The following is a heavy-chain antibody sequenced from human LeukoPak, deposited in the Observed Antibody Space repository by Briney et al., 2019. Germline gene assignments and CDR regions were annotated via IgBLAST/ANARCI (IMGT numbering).Heavy chain of an antibody. J-gene: IGHJ4*02. CDR1: GGSISSSSYY. D-gene: IGHD3-22*01. CDR3: VGAGWGGYYYVYFDY. V-gene: IGHV4-39*07. Sequence: PSETLSLTCTVSGGSISSSSYYWGWIRQPPGKGLEWIGSIYHSGSTYYNPSLKSRVTISVDTSKNQFSLKLSSVTAADTAVYYCVGAGWGGYYYVYFDYWGQGTLVTVSS. CDR2: IYHSGST.